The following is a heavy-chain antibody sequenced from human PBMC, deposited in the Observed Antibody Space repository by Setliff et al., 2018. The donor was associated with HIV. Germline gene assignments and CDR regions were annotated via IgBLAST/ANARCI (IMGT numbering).Heavy chain of an antibody. V-gene: IGHV1-2*02. CDR1: GYTFTDYY. CDR3: TRSTTAD. CDR2: IYPNTGGT. Sequence: PSVKVSCKASGYTFTDYYIHWVRQAPGQGLEWIGWIYPNTGGTNYAQKFQGRVTMTRDTSISTAYMELSRLTSDDTAIYYCTRSTTADWGQGTMVTVSS. J-gene: IGHJ4*02. D-gene: IGHD4-17*01.